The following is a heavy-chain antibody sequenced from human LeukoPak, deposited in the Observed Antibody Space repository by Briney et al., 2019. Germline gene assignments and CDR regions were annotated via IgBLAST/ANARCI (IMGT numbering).Heavy chain of an antibody. CDR3: ARERWSSRGFDY. J-gene: IGHJ4*02. D-gene: IGHD4-23*01. CDR1: GGSIRSSYYY. Sequence: SETLSLTCTVSGGSIRSSYYYWGWIRQPPGKGLEWIGSIYDSGSTYYNPSLKSRVTISVDTSKNQFSLKLNSVTAAGTAVYYCARERWSSRGFDYWGQGTLVTVSS. V-gene: IGHV4-39*02. CDR2: IYDSGST.